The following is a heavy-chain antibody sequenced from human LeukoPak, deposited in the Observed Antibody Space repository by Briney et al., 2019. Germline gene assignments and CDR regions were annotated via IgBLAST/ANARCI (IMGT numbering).Heavy chain of an antibody. CDR2: IGISGGRT. CDR3: AKQTSASCYSHIDN. CDR1: GFTLSSYA. V-gene: IGHV3-23*01. Sequence: PGGSLRLSCAASGFTLSSYAMSWVRPAPGKGPEWVSDIGISGGRTYYATSVKGRFTISRDDSKDTLYLHMDSLRAEDTAVYYCAKQTSASCYSHIDNWGQGTLVTVSS. J-gene: IGHJ4*02. D-gene: IGHD2-2*01.